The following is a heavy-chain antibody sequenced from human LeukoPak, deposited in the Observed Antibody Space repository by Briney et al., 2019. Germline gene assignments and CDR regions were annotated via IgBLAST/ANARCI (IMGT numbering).Heavy chain of an antibody. D-gene: IGHD3-9*01. CDR1: GFNVSAKY. CDR2: VYRSGST. J-gene: IGHJ6*02. V-gene: IGHV3-53*01. CDR3: AACSRTRYYYGMDV. Sequence: PGGSLRLSCAASGFNVSAKYMSWVRQAPGKGREWVAIVYRSGSTYHADSVKGRFNISRKDSNNTLFLQMNSLRAEDTAVYYCAACSRTRYYYGMDVWGQGTTVTVSS.